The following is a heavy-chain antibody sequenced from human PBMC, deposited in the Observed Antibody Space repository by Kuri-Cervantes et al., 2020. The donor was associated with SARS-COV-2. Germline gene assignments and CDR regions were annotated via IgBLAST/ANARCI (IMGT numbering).Heavy chain of an antibody. CDR1: GGSISSYY. V-gene: IGHV4-4*07. CDR2: IYTSGST. D-gene: IGHD3-9*01. CDR3: ARGWNYDILTGYYTAYFDY. J-gene: IGHJ4*02. Sequence: SKTLSLTCTVSGGSISSYYWSWIRQPAGKGLEWIGRIYTSGSTNYNPSLKSRVTMSVDTSKNQFSLKLSSVTAADTAVYYCARGWNYDILTGYYTAYFDYWGQGTLVTVSS.